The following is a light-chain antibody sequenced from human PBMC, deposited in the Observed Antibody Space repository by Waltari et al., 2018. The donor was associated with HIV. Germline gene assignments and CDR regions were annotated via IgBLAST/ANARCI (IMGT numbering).Light chain of an antibody. CDR2: EVS. CDR1: SFDISGYNF. V-gene: IGLV2-14*01. Sequence: QSALTQPASVSGSPGQSTTISCPGASFDISGYNFVSWFQHHPGKAPKVIIYEVSNRPSGVSNRFSGSKSGNTASLTISGLQPEDEAEYFCVSYKSSSSPVFGGGTKLTV. J-gene: IGLJ3*02. CDR3: VSYKSSSSPV.